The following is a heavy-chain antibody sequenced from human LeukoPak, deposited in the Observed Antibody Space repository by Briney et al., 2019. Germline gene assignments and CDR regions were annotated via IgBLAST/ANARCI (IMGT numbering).Heavy chain of an antibody. D-gene: IGHD5-18*01. V-gene: IGHV1-2*06. CDR1: GYTFTGYY. CDR3: ARAYTAVVEPHLDY. Sequence: ASVKVSCKASGYTFTGYYMHWVRQAPGPGLEWMGRINSNSGGTNSAQKFQGRVTMTRDTSISTAYMELSRLRSDDTAVYYCARAYTAVVEPHLDYWGQGTLVAVSS. J-gene: IGHJ4*02. CDR2: INSNSGGT.